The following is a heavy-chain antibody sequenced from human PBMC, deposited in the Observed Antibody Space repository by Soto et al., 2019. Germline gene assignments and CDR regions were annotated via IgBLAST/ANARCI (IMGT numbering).Heavy chain of an antibody. D-gene: IGHD3-3*01. CDR3: ARDPGYGLPFLEYLFH. J-gene: IGHJ4*02. V-gene: IGHV3-66*01. Sequence: EVQLVESGGGLVQPGGSLRLSCAASGFTVSSYYMSWVRQAPGKGLEWVSIIHRGGNTYYADSVKGRFTISRDNSNNMLFLQMNSLRAGDTAVYYCARDPGYGLPFLEYLFHRGQGTLVTVSS. CDR2: IHRGGNT. CDR1: GFTVSSYY.